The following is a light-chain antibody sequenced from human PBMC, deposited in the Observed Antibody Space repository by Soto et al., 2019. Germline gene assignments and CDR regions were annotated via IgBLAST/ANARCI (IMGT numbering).Light chain of an antibody. CDR3: GADHASGSTFDVV. Sequence: QLVLTQPPSASASLGASVTLTCTLSSGYSNYEVDWYQQRPGKGPRFVMRVGTGEIVGSKGDGIPDRFSVLGSGLNRYLTIKNIQEDDESDFRCGADHASGSTFDVVFGGGTKLTVL. V-gene: IGLV9-49*03. CDR2: VGTGEIVG. J-gene: IGLJ2*01. CDR1: SGYSNYE.